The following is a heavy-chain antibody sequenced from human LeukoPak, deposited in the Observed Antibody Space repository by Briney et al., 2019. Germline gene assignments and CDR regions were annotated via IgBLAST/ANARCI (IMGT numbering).Heavy chain of an antibody. CDR1: GFTFSSYG. Sequence: GRSLRLSCAASGFTFSSYGMHWVRQAPGKGLEWVAVIWYDGSNKYYADSVKGRFTISRDNSKNTLYLQMNSLRAEDTAVYYCARDPRGYSYGYFDYWGRRTLVTVSS. D-gene: IGHD5-18*01. J-gene: IGHJ4*02. CDR2: IWYDGSNK. CDR3: ARDPRGYSYGYFDY. V-gene: IGHV3-33*01.